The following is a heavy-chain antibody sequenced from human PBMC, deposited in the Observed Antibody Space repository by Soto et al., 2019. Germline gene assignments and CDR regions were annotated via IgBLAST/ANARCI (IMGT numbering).Heavy chain of an antibody. CDR1: GGSISSDEFY. CDR2: IYYNGRA. CDR3: ARSPGRDWFDP. V-gene: IGHV4-30-4*01. Sequence: SETLSLTCSVSGGSISSDEFYWTWIRQPPGEGLEWIGYIYYNGRASYNPSLESRVAISVDTSKNQFSLRLSSVTAADTAVYYCARSPGRDWFDPWGQGTLVTSPQ. J-gene: IGHJ5*02.